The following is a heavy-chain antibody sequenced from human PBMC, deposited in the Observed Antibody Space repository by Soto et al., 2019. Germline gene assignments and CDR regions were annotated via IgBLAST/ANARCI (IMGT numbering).Heavy chain of an antibody. Sequence: QVQLVESGGGVVQPGRSLRLSCAASGFTFSSYGMHWVRQAPGKGLEWVAVISYDGSNKYYADSVKGRFTISRDNSKNPLYLQMNSLRAEDTAVYYCAKDGMVRGVTDYYGMDVWGQGTTVTVSS. D-gene: IGHD3-10*01. CDR3: AKDGMVRGVTDYYGMDV. J-gene: IGHJ6*02. CDR1: GFTFSSYG. V-gene: IGHV3-30*18. CDR2: ISYDGSNK.